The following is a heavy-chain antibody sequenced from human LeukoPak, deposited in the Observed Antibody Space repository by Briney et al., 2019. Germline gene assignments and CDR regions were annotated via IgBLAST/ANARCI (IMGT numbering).Heavy chain of an antibody. Sequence: SETLSLTCAVSGDSINSSNWWSWVRQPPGKGLEWIGEIYHSGSTNYNPSLKRRVTISVDKSKNQFYLKVSSVTAADTAVYYCARVPGYGPQYYFDYWGQGTLVTVSS. D-gene: IGHD5-18*01. J-gene: IGHJ4*02. CDR1: GDSINSSNW. V-gene: IGHV4-4*02. CDR3: ARVPGYGPQYYFDY. CDR2: IYHSGST.